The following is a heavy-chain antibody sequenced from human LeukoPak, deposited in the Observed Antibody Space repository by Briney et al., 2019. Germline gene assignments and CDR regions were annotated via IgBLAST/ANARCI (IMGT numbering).Heavy chain of an antibody. V-gene: IGHV3-33*01. J-gene: IGHJ3*02. CDR1: GFTFSSYG. Sequence: GRSLRLSCAASGFTFSSYGMHWVRQAPGKGLEWVAVIWYDGSNKYYADSVKGRFTISRDNSKNTLYLQMNSLRAEDTAVYHCATLRVPLAYCGGDCRSSDAFDIWGQGTMVTVSS. D-gene: IGHD2-21*02. CDR3: ATLRVPLAYCGGDCRSSDAFDI. CDR2: IWYDGSNK.